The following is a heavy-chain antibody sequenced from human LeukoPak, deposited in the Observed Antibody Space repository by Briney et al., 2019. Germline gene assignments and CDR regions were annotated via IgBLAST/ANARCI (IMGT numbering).Heavy chain of an antibody. D-gene: IGHD4-17*01. V-gene: IGHV4-59*01. J-gene: IGHJ4*02. Sequence: LETLSLTCTVSGGSISSYYWSWIRQPPGKGLEWIGYIYYSGSTNYNPSLKSRVTISVDTSKNQFSLKLSSVTAADTAVYYCARAGGGGFYGDYGYFDYWGQGTLVTVSS. CDR3: ARAGGGGFYGDYGYFDY. CDR2: IYYSGST. CDR1: GGSISSYY.